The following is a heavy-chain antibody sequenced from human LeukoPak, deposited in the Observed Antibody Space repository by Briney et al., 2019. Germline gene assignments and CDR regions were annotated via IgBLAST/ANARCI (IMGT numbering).Heavy chain of an antibody. CDR2: IIPIFGTA. V-gene: IGHV1-69*01. CDR3: ARGRSRNVDTAYTPFDY. D-gene: IGHD5-18*01. Sequence: SVKVSCKASGGTFSSYAISWVRQAPGQGLEWMGGIIPIFGTANYAQKFQGRVTITADESTSTAYMELSSLRSEDTAVYYCARGRSRNVDTAYTPFDYWGQGTLVTVSS. CDR1: GGTFSSYA. J-gene: IGHJ4*02.